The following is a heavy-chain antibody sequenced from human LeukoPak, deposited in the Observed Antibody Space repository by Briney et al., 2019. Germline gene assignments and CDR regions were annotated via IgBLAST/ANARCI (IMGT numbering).Heavy chain of an antibody. D-gene: IGHD3-22*01. J-gene: IGHJ4*02. CDR2: IRWNSVNI. CDR1: AFTLDDYA. V-gene: IGHV3-9*03. CDR3: AKGTVIVVAVGDYFDY. Sequence: GGSLRLSCAASAFTLDDYAMDWVRQAPGKGLEWVSGIRWNSVNIGYADSVKGRFTISRDNAKNSLYLQMNSLRAEDMALYYCAKGTVIVVAVGDYFDYWGQGTLVTVSS.